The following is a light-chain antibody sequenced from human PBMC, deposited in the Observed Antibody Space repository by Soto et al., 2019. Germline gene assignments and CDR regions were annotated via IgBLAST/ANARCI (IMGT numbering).Light chain of an antibody. V-gene: IGLV2-8*01. CDR2: EVR. CDR1: SSDIGSYNF. Sequence: QSALTQPPSESGSPGQSVTISCTGTSSDIGSYNFVSWYQQHPGKAPKVMLYEVRKRPSGVTDRFSVSKSDNTASLTVSGLQAGDEDDYYWTSYAESSPSSHVFGPGTQLTVL. CDR3: TSYAESSPSSHV. J-gene: IGLJ7*01.